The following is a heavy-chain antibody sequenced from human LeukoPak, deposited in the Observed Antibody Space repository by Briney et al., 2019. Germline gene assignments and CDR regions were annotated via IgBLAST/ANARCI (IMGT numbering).Heavy chain of an antibody. D-gene: IGHD3-22*01. J-gene: IGHJ4*02. Sequence: ASVKVSCKASGGTFSSYAISWVRQAPGQGLEWMGIINPSGGSTSYAQKFQGRVTMTRDTSTSTVYMELSSLRSEDTAVYYCARGPPDTMIVEPYYFDYWGQGTLVTVSS. CDR3: ARGPPDTMIVEPYYFDY. CDR1: GGTFSSYA. CDR2: INPSGGST. V-gene: IGHV1-46*01.